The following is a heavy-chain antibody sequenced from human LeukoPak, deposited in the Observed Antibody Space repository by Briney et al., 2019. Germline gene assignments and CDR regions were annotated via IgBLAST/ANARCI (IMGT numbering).Heavy chain of an antibody. CDR2: INPNSGGT. CDR3: AKYDILTGYSSSYYYYYGVDV. Sequence: ASVKVSCKASGYTFTGYYMHWVRQAPGQGLEWMGWINPNSGGTNYAQKFQGRVTMTRDTSISTAYMELSRLRSDDTAVYYCAKYDILTGYSSSYYYYYGVDVWGQGTTVTVSS. D-gene: IGHD3-9*01. CDR1: GYTFTGYY. V-gene: IGHV1-2*02. J-gene: IGHJ6*02.